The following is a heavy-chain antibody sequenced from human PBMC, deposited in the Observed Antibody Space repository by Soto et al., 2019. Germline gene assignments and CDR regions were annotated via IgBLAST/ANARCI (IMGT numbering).Heavy chain of an antibody. Sequence: KPSETLSLTCTVSGGSISSSSYYWGWIRQPPGKGLEFIGSIYYSGSTYYNPSLKSRVTISVDTSKNQFSLKLSSVTAADTAVYYCARGGGSPDHNHEFDFWGQVTLVTVSS. D-gene: IGHD6-13*01. CDR1: GGSISSSSYY. V-gene: IGHV4-39*01. J-gene: IGHJ4*02. CDR3: ARGGGSPDHNHEFDF. CDR2: IYYSGST.